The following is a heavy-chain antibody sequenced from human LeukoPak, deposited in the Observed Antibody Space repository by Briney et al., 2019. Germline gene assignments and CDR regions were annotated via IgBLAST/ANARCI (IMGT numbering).Heavy chain of an antibody. CDR3: ARSDYYYMDV. Sequence: PSETLSLTCTVSGGSISSYYWSWIRQPPGKGLEWIGYIYYSGSTNYDPSLKSRVTISVDTSKNQFSLKLSSVTAADTAVYYCARSDYYYMDVWGKGTTVTVSS. CDR2: IYYSGST. V-gene: IGHV4-59*01. CDR1: GGSISSYY. J-gene: IGHJ6*03.